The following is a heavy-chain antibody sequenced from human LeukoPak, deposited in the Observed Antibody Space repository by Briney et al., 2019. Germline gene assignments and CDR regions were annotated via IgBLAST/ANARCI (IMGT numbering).Heavy chain of an antibody. J-gene: IGHJ4*02. Sequence: PGGSLRPSCAASGFAVSGNSMSWVRQAPGKGLEWVSVIYSGGSTYYADSVKGRFTISRDNSKNTLYLQMSSLRVEDTAVYYCARDGKYDSSGYYSLDYWGQGTLVTVSS. D-gene: IGHD3-22*01. CDR3: ARDGKYDSSGYYSLDY. CDR1: GFAVSGNS. V-gene: IGHV3-66*01. CDR2: IYSGGST.